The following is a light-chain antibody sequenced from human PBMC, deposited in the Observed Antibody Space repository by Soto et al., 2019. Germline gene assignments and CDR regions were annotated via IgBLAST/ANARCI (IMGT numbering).Light chain of an antibody. CDR1: TSEIGTNA. J-gene: IGLJ1*01. CDR3: ATWHDSFYV. Sequence: QSVLTQPPSAAGTPGQRVTVSCSGSTSEIGTNAVNWFQHLPVTAPSLLIYTNNQRPSGVPDRFSGSKSGTSASLAISGLQSEDEATYYCATWHDSFYVFGTGTKLTVL. CDR2: TNN. V-gene: IGLV1-44*01.